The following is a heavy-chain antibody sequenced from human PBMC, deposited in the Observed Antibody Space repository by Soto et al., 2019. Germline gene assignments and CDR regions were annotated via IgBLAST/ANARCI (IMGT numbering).Heavy chain of an antibody. D-gene: IGHD1-26*01. V-gene: IGHV3-64*01. CDR1: GFTFRSNV. CDR2: ISGNGGST. J-gene: IGHJ2*01. Sequence: EVQLVESGGGLVQPGGSLRLSCAASGFTFRSNVMHWVRQAPGKGLEFVSTISGNGGSTYYANSVQGRFTISRDNSKNTLYLQVGSLRAEDMAVYYCARGGSSSYWYFDLWGRGTLVTVSS. CDR3: ARGGSSSYWYFDL.